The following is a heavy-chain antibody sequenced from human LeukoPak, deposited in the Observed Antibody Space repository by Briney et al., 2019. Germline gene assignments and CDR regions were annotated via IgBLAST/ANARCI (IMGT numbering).Heavy chain of an antibody. CDR2: KNEDGSQT. CDR1: GFSFGSFW. J-gene: IGHJ4*02. D-gene: IGHD1-1*01. Sequence: GGSLRLSCAASGFSFGSFWMTWIRQAPGKGLEWVGHKNEDGSQTNYIDSVTGRFTISRDNTKDSLYLQMNSLRAEDTAVYFCVRDVGYFHFDSWGQGILVTVSS. V-gene: IGHV3-7*01. CDR3: VRDVGYFHFDS.